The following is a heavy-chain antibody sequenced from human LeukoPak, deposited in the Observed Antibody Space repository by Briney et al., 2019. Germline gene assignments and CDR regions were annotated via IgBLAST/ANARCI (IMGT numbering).Heavy chain of an antibody. CDR3: AREGSSLIGDAFDI. V-gene: IGHV1-18*01. CDR1: GYTFTYFG. CDR2: ISTYNGNA. J-gene: IGHJ3*02. D-gene: IGHD6-6*01. Sequence: ASVKVSCKTSGYTFTYFGITWVRQAPGQGLEWMGWISTYNGNAKYAQNLQGRVTMTTDTSTTTVYMELRSLRSDDTAVYYCAREGSSLIGDAFDIWGQGTMVTVSS.